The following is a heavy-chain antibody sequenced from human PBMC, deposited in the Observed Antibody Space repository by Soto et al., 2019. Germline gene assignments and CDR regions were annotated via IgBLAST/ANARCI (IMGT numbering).Heavy chain of an antibody. CDR1: GYTFTSYG. CDR3: AYLAYCGGDCYSRPFDY. CDR2: ISAYNGNT. D-gene: IGHD2-21*02. V-gene: IGHV1-18*01. Sequence: ASVKVSCKASGYTFTSYGISWVRQAPGQGLEWMGWISAYNGNTNYAQKLQGRVTMTTDTSTSAAYMELRSLRSDDTAVYYCAYLAYCGGDCYSRPFDYWGQGTLVTVSS. J-gene: IGHJ4*02.